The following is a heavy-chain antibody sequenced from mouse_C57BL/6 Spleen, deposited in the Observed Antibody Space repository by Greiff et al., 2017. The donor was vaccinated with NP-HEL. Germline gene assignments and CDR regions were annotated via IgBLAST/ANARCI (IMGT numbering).Heavy chain of an antibody. J-gene: IGHJ2*01. D-gene: IGHD1-1*01. V-gene: IGHV1-69*01. CDR2: IDPSDSYT. CDR1: GYTFTSYW. CDR3: ARDYGRSAGFDY. Sequence: QVQLQQPGAELVMPGASVKLSCKASGYTFTSYWMHWVKQRPGQGLEWIGEIDPSDSYTNYNQKFKGKSTLTVDKSSSTAYMQLSSLTSEDSAVYSCARDYGRSAGFDYWGQGTTLTVSS.